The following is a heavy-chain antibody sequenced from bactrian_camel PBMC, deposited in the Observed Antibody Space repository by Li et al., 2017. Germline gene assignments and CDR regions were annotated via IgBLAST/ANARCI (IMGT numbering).Heavy chain of an antibody. CDR3: APDPRGSAY. V-gene: IGHV3S1*01. J-gene: IGHJ4*01. CDR2: VAIRSGRT. CDR1: GYTTC. D-gene: IGHD3*01. Sequence: HVQLVESGGGSVQAGGSLRLSCQVSGYTTCMAWWRQAPGEEREPVASVAIRSGRTCYTDSVKGRFTIARDNAKNTLYLQMNSLEIEDSAVYYCAPDPRGSAYWGQGTQVTVS.